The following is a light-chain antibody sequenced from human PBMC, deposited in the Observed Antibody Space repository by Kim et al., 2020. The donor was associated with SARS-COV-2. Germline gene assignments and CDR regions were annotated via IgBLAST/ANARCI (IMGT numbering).Light chain of an antibody. CDR1: SEHGNYD. J-gene: IGLJ2*01. V-gene: IGLV4-69*01. CDR2: LNTGGRY. CDR3: QTWGSGRGV. Sequence: QLVLTQSPSASASLGSSVKLTCTLSSEHGNYDIAWHQLQPGKGPRYLMKLNTGGRYNKGDGIPDRFSASSSGAERYLTISSLQSEDEADYYCQTWGSGRGVFGGGTKLTVL.